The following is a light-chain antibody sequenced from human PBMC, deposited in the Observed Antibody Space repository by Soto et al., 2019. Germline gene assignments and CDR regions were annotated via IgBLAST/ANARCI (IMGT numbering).Light chain of an antibody. CDR3: QQYGSSPRT. J-gene: IGKJ1*01. V-gene: IGKV3-20*01. CDR1: QSVSSSY. Sequence: ETVSSPSSGSVSLSPAERATLHCRASQSVSSSYLAWYQQKPGQAPRLLIYGASSRATGIPDRFSGSGSGTDFTLTISRLEPEDFAVYYCQQYGSSPRTFGQGTKVDIK. CDR2: GAS.